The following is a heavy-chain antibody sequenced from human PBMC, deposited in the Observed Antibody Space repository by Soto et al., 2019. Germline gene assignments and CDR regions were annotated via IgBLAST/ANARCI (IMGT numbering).Heavy chain of an antibody. CDR1: GYTFTSYA. CDR3: ARDREYYYDSSGNYYYHYAMDV. Sequence: QVQLVESGAEVKKPGASVKVSCKASGYTFTSYAISWVRQAPGQGLEWMGWISGYSSNTKYAQNFQGRVTMTTDTSTSTAYMELRSLRSDDTAVYYCARDREYYYDSSGNYYYHYAMDVGGQGTTVTVSS. CDR2: ISGYSSNT. D-gene: IGHD3-22*01. J-gene: IGHJ6*02. V-gene: IGHV1-18*04.